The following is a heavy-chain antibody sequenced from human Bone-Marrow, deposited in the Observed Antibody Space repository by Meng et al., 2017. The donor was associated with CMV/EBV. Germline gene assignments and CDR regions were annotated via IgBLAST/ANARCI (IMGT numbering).Heavy chain of an antibody. V-gene: IGHV3-23*01. CDR3: AKDIYSSDTTTGFDY. CDR2: ISGSGGST. Sequence: GESLKISCAASGFTFSSYAMSWVRQAPGKGLEWVSAISGSGGSTYYADSVKGRFTISRDNSKNTLYLQMNSLRAEDTAVYYCAKDIYSSDTTTGFDYWGHGTLVTVSS. CDR1: GFTFSSYA. D-gene: IGHD6-19*01. J-gene: IGHJ4*01.